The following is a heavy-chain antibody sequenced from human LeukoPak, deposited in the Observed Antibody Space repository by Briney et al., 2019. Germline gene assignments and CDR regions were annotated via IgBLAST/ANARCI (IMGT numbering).Heavy chain of an antibody. J-gene: IGHJ4*02. Sequence: SETLSLTCSVSGGSISSSSYYWGWIRQPPGKGLEWIGSFYYSGSTYYNPSLRSRVTISVDTSKKQFSLKLSSVTAADTAVYYCARREWRGYSDYWGQGTLVTVSS. V-gene: IGHV4-39*01. CDR3: ARREWRGYSDY. D-gene: IGHD3-3*01. CDR2: FYYSGST. CDR1: GGSISSSSYY.